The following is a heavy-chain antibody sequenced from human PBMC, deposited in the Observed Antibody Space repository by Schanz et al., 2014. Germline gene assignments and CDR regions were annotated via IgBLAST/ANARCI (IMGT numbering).Heavy chain of an antibody. J-gene: IGHJ2*01. Sequence: VQLVESGGGVVQPGRSLRLSCAASGFTFSKYGMRWVRQAPGKGLEWLSTISGSAISTFYADSVKGRFSISRDNSRNTLFLHLNALRAEDTAMYYCAKDQFCTRSSCYRPQDWYLDLSGRGPLVSVSS. CDR2: ISGSAIST. D-gene: IGHD2-2*01. V-gene: IGHV3-23*04. CDR3: AKDQFCTRSSCYRPQDWYLDL. CDR1: GFTFSKYG.